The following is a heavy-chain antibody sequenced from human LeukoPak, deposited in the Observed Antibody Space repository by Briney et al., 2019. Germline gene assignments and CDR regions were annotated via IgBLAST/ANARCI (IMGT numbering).Heavy chain of an antibody. D-gene: IGHD1-26*01. CDR1: GFTFSSYA. CDR2: IGSSTGYT. J-gene: IGHJ4*02. V-gene: IGHV3-21*01. Sequence: PGGSLRLSCAASGFTFSSYAMSWVRQAPGKGLEWVSSIGSSTGYTYYADSVKGRFTISRDNAKNSLYLQMNSLRAEDTAVYYCARARQVGGTYYFDYWGQGTLVTVSS. CDR3: ARARQVGGTYYFDY.